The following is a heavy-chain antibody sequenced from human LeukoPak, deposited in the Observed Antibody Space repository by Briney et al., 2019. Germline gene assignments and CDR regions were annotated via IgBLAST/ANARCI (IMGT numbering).Heavy chain of an antibody. CDR1: GFTFSSYE. V-gene: IGHV3-48*03. CDR3: AELGITMIGGV. D-gene: IGHD3-10*02. J-gene: IGHJ6*04. CDR2: ISSSGSSI. Sequence: GGSLRLSCAASGFTFSSYEMNWVRQAPGKGLEGVSYISSSGSSIYYADSVKGRVTISRDNAKNSLYLQMNSLRAEDTAVYYCAELGITMIGGVWGKGTTVTISS.